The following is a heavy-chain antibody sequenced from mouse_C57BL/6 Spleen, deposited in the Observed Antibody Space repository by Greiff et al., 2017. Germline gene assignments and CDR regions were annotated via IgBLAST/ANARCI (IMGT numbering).Heavy chain of an antibody. V-gene: IGHV5-4*01. J-gene: IGHJ2*01. CDR2: ISDGGSYT. D-gene: IGHD1-1*01. CDR3: ARESPITTVVAPFDY. CDR1: GFTFSSYA. Sequence: EVMLVESGGGLVKPGGSLKLSCAASGFTFSSYAMSWVRQTPEKRLEWVATISDGGSYTYYPDNVKGRFTISRDNAKNNLYLQLSHLKSEDTAMYYCARESPITTVVAPFDYWGQGTTLTVAS.